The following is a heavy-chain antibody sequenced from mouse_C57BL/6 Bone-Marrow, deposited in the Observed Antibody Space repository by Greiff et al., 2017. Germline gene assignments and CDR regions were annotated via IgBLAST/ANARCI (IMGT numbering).Heavy chain of an antibody. CDR1: GYAFSSYW. CDR2: IYPGDGDT. D-gene: IGHD2-1*01. CDR3: ARGGPYGKLDY. Sequence: QVQLKQSGAELVKPGASVKISCKASGYAFSSYWMNWVKQRPGKGLEWIGQIYPGDGDTNYNGKFKGKATLTADKSSSTAYMQLSSLTSEDSAVYFCARGGPYGKLDYWGQGTTLTVSS. V-gene: IGHV1-80*01. J-gene: IGHJ2*01.